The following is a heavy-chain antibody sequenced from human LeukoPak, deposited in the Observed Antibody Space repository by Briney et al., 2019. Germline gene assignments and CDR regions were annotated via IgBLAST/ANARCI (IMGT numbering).Heavy chain of an antibody. CDR3: AKSSRYGTGWYGKIDY. CDR1: GFAFSSHA. CDR2: ITDSGGNR. Sequence: GGSLRLSCAASGFAFSSHAMSRVRQAPGKGLEWVSAITDSGGNRQYTDSVKGRFTISRDNSKNTLYLQMDSLRADDTAVYYCAKSSRYGTGWYGKIDYWGQGTLVTVSS. V-gene: IGHV3-23*01. J-gene: IGHJ4*02. D-gene: IGHD6-19*01.